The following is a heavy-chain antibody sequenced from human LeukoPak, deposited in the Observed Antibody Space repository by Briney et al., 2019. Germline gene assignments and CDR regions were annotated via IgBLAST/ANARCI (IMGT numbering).Heavy chain of an antibody. CDR3: ARELGSSWWGGFDY. Sequence: WIRQPPGTGLEWVSGINWNGGSTGYADSVKGRFTISRDNAKNSLYLQMNSLRAEDTALYYCARELGSSWWGGFDYWGQGTLVTVSS. CDR2: INWNGGST. J-gene: IGHJ4*02. V-gene: IGHV3-20*03. D-gene: IGHD6-13*01.